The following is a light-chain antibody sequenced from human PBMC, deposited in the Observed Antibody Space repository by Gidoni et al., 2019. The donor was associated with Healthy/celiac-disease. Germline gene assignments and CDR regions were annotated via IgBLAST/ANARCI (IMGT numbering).Light chain of an antibody. V-gene: IGKV3-11*01. CDR2: DAS. CDR1: QSVSSH. CDR3: QQRSNWPPS. J-gene: IGKJ3*01. Sequence: ETVLTQSPATLSMSPGERATLSCRASQSVSSHFAWYQHKPGQAPRLLIYDASSRATGIPARFSGSGSGTDFTLTLSSLEPEDFAVYYCQQRSNWPPSFXPXTKVDIQ.